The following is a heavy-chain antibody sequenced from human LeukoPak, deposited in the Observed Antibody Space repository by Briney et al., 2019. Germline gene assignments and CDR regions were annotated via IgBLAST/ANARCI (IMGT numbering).Heavy chain of an antibody. Sequence: GRSLRLSCAASGFTFSSYSMNWVRQAPGKGLEWVSSISSGSSYIYYADSVKGRFTISRDNAKDSLYLQMNSLRAEDTAVYYCARLGNWGGNAFDVWGQGTMVTVSS. V-gene: IGHV3-21*01. D-gene: IGHD7-27*01. CDR2: ISSGSSYI. J-gene: IGHJ3*01. CDR3: ARLGNWGGNAFDV. CDR1: GFTFSSYS.